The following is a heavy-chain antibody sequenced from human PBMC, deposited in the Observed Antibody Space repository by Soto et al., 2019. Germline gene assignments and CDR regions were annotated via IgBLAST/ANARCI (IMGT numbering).Heavy chain of an antibody. V-gene: IGHV4-39*07. Sequence: SETLSLTCTVSGGSISSSSYYWGWIRQPPGKGLEWIGSIYYSGSTYYNPSLKSRVTISVDTSKNQFSLKLSSVTAADTAVYYCASGPLYYYGSGSYFRWLDYWGQGTLVTVSS. CDR3: ASGPLYYYGSGSYFRWLDY. CDR1: GGSISSSSYY. J-gene: IGHJ4*02. CDR2: IYYSGST. D-gene: IGHD3-10*01.